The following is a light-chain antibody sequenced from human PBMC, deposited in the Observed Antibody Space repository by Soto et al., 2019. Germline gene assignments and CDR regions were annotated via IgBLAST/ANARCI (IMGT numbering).Light chain of an antibody. V-gene: IGLV7-46*01. CDR3: LLAYSGDREV. CDR2: DIS. CDR1: TGAVTSGHY. Sequence: QAVVTQEHSLTVSPGGTVTLTCGSTTGAVTSGHYPYWFQQKPGQAPRTLIYDISNKHSWTPARFSGSLLGGKAALTLSGAQPQDEGDYYCLLAYSGDREVFGGGTKLTVL. J-gene: IGLJ2*01.